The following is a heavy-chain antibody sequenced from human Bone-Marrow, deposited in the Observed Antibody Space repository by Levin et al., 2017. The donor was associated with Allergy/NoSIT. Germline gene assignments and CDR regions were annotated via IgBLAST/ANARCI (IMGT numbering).Heavy chain of an antibody. CDR3: ASGPVAGGGENDAFDI. V-gene: IGHV1-46*01. J-gene: IGHJ3*02. CDR1: GYTFTSYY. CDR2: INPSGGST. D-gene: IGHD6-19*01. Sequence: GESLKISCKASGYTFTSYYMHWVRQAPGQGLEWMGIINPSGGSTSYAQKFQGRVTMTRDTSTSTVYMELSSLRSEDTAVYYCASGPVAGGGENDAFDIWGQGTMVTVSS.